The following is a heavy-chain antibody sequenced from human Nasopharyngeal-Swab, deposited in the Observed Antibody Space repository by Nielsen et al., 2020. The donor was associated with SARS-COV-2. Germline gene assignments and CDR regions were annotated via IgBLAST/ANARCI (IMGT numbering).Heavy chain of an antibody. CDR1: RFTFSSYT. CDR3: AKYGSGGYSFDY. J-gene: IGHJ4*02. D-gene: IGHD3-10*01. Sequence: GGSLRLSCAVSRFTFSSYTMSWVRQAPGKGLEWVSAISGSGGNTHSADSVKGRFTISRDNSKNTLYLQMNSLRAEDTAVYYCAKYGSGGYSFDYWGQGTLVTVSS. V-gene: IGHV3-23*01. CDR2: ISGSGGNT.